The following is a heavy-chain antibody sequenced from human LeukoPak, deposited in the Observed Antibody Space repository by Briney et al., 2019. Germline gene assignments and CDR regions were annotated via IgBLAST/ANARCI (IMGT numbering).Heavy chain of an antibody. V-gene: IGHV1-46*01. J-gene: IGHJ4*02. CDR3: ARGRSIAARSHPHDY. CDR1: GYTFTSYY. CDR2: INPSGGST. D-gene: IGHD6-6*01. Sequence: ASVKVSCKASGYTFTSYYMHWVRQAPGQGLEWMGIINPSGGSTSYAQKFQGRVTMTRDTSTSTVYMELSSLRSEDTAVYYCARGRSIAARSHPHDYWGQETLVTVSS.